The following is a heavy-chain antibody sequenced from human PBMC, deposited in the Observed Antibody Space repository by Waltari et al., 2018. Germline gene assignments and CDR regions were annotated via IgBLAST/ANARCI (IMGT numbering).Heavy chain of an antibody. D-gene: IGHD2-2*01. J-gene: IGHJ5*02. CDR2: IYYSGGT. Sequence: QLQLQESGPGLVKPSETLSLTCTVSGGSISSSSYYWGWIRQPPGKGLEWLGSIYYSGGTYYPPSLKCRVTISVDTSKIQFSLRLSSVTAADTAVYYCARQGGIVVVPAASSNWFDPWGQGTLVTVSS. V-gene: IGHV4-39*01. CDR3: ARQGGIVVVPAASSNWFDP. CDR1: GGSISSSSYY.